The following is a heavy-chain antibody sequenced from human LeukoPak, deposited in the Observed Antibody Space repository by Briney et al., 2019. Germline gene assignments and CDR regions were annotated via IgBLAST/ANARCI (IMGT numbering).Heavy chain of an antibody. CDR2: INPNSGGT. D-gene: IGHD3-22*01. CDR1: GYTFTDYY. V-gene: IGHV1-2*02. CDR3: AIGNYYDSSGYSDAFDI. J-gene: IGHJ3*02. Sequence: ASVKVSCKASGYTFTDYYMHWVRQAPGQGLEWMGWINPNSGGTNYAQKFQGRVTMTRDTSISTAYMELSRLRSDDTAVYYCAIGNYYDSSGYSDAFDIWGQGTMVTVSS.